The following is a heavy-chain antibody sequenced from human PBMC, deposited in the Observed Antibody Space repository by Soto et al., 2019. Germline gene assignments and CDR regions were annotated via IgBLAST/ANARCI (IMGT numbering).Heavy chain of an antibody. J-gene: IGHJ5*02. CDR2: IYYSGSN. CDR3: ALSRASGLSPLNWFDP. D-gene: IGHD3-16*02. Sequence: QVQLQESGPGLVKPSETLSLTCTVSGGSISSYYWSWIRQPPGKGLEWIGYIYYSGSNNYNPSLKSRVTISVDTSKNQGALKRSSVTAADKAVYYCALSRASGLSPLNWFDPWGQSTLVTFSS. V-gene: IGHV4-59*01. CDR1: GGSISSYY.